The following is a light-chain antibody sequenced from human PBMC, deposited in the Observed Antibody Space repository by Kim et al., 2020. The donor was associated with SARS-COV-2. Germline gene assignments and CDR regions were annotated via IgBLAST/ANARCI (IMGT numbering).Light chain of an antibody. CDR3: SSYTSSNTFYV. CDR1: SSDVVYYNY. CDR2: DVS. J-gene: IGLJ1*01. V-gene: IGLV2-14*03. Sequence: QSVLTQPASVSGSPGQSITISCTGTSSDVVYYNYVSWYQQHPGKAPKLIISDVSQRPSGVSNRFSGSRSGNTASLTISGLQAEDEGSYYFSSYTSSNTFYVFGSGTKVTVL.